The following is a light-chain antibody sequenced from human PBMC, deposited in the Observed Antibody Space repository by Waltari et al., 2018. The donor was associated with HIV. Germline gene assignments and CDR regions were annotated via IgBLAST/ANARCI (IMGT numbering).Light chain of an antibody. J-gene: IGLJ1*01. CDR3: QSYDSSLSGYV. CDR2: GNS. CDR1: SSNIGAGYH. Sequence: QSVLTPPPSVSGAPGQRVTISCTGSSSNIGAGYHVPWYQQLPGTAPKLLIYGNSNRPSGVPDRFSGSKSGTSASLAITGLQAEDEADYHCQSYDSSLSGYVFGTGTKVTVL. V-gene: IGLV1-40*01.